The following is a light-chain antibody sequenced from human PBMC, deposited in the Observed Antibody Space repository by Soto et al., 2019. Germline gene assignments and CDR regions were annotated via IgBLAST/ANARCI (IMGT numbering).Light chain of an antibody. J-gene: IGLJ1*01. Sequence: QSVLTQPASVSGAPGQRVTISCTGSSSNIGAGYDVHWYQQLPGTAPKLLIYGSSNRPSGVPDRFSGSKSGTSASLAITGLQAEDEADYYCQSSDSSLSGYVFGTGTKLTVL. CDR3: QSSDSSLSGYV. V-gene: IGLV1-40*01. CDR1: SSNIGAGYD. CDR2: GSS.